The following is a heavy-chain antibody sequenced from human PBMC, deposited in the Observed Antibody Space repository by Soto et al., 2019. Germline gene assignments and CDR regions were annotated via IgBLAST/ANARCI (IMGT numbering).Heavy chain of an antibody. Sequence: QVQLQESGPGLVKPSETLSLTCTVSGGSISSYYWSWIRQPPGKGLEWIGYIYYSGSTNYNPSLKSRVTIAVDTSKNQFSLKLSSVTAADTAVDYGARGSSWPVGGIDYWGQGTLVTVSS. CDR1: GGSISSYY. CDR2: IYYSGST. J-gene: IGHJ4*02. CDR3: ARGSSWPVGGIDY. V-gene: IGHV4-59*01. D-gene: IGHD6-13*01.